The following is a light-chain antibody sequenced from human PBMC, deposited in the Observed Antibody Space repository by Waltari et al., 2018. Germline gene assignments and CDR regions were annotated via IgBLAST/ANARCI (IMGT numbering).Light chain of an antibody. J-gene: IGLJ2*01. V-gene: IGLV1-40*01. CDR3: QSYDSSLSGVV. CDR2: GNS. Sequence: QSVLTQPPSVSGAPGQRVTISCTGRSSNIGAGYDVHWYQQLPGTAPKLLIYGNSNRPSGVPDRFSGSKSGTSASLAITGLQAEDEADYYCQSYDSSLSGVVFGGGTKLTVL. CDR1: SSNIGAGYD.